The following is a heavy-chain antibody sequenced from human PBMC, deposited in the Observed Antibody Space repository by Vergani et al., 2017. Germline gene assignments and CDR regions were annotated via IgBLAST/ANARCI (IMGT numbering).Heavy chain of an antibody. Sequence: QVQLQESGPGLVKPSQTLSLTCSVSGGSISRNDYYWTWIRQPPGKGLEWLGYIYYSGSTYYNPSLKSRLTMSVDTSKNKFSLELSSVTASDTAMYYCASKATGTTWYSVKYYFDVWGKGTLVAVSS. CDR1: GGSISRNDYY. D-gene: IGHD6-13*01. CDR2: IYYSGST. V-gene: IGHV4-30-4*08. J-gene: IGHJ4*02. CDR3: ASKATGTTWYSVKYYFDV.